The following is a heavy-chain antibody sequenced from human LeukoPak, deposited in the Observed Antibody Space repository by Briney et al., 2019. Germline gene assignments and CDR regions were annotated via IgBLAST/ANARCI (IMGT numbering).Heavy chain of an antibody. J-gene: IGHJ5*02. CDR3: AIVPLKLEAWFDP. Sequence: SSETLSLTCTVSGVSISSYYWSWLRHPAGKGLEWIGRIYTSGSTNYNPSLKSRVTMSVDTSKNQFSLKLSSVTAADTAVYYCAIVPLKLEAWFDPWGQGTLVTVSS. D-gene: IGHD1-1*01. CDR1: GVSISSYY. V-gene: IGHV4-4*07. CDR2: IYTSGST.